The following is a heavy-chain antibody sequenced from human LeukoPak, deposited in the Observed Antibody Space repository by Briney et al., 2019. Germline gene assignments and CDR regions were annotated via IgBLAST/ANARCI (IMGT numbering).Heavy chain of an antibody. Sequence: GGSLRLSCAASGFTFSSYGMHWVRQAPGKGLEWVAFIRYDGSNKYYADSVKGRFTISRDNSKNTLYLQMNSLRAEDTAAYYCAKCLDRIVGASFDYWGQGTLVTVSS. CDR3: AKCLDRIVGASFDY. D-gene: IGHD1-26*01. CDR1: GFTFSSYG. V-gene: IGHV3-30*02. J-gene: IGHJ4*02. CDR2: IRYDGSNK.